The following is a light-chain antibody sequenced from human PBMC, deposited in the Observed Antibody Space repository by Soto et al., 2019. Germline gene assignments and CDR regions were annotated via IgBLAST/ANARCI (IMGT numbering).Light chain of an antibody. Sequence: DIQMTQSPSTLSGSAGDRVTLTCRASQTISSRLAWYQQKPGKAPKLLIYKASTLKSGVPSRFSVSGSGTEFTLTISSLQPDDFATYYCQHYNSYSEAFGQGTKVDIK. CDR3: QHYNSYSEA. J-gene: IGKJ1*01. V-gene: IGKV1-5*03. CDR2: KAS. CDR1: QTISSR.